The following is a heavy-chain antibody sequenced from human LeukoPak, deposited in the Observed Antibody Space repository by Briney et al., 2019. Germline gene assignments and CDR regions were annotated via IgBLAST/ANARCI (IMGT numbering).Heavy chain of an antibody. CDR2: IYYSGST. D-gene: IGHD4-23*01. Sequence: TSETLSLTCTVSGGSISSYYWSWIRQPPGKGLEWIGYIYYSGSTNYNPSLKSRVTISVDTSKNQFSLKLSSVTAADTAVYYCARGTGTVVHFDYWGQGTLVTVSS. J-gene: IGHJ4*02. CDR3: ARGTGTVVHFDY. V-gene: IGHV4-59*12. CDR1: GGSISSYY.